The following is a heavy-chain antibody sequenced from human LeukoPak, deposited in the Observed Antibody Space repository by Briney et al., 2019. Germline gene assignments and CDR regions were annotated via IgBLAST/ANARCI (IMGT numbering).Heavy chain of an antibody. CDR2: ISWNSGSI. Sequence: GGSLRLSCAASGFTFDDYAMHWVRQAPGKGLEWVSGISWNSGSIGYADSVKGRFTISRDNAKSSLYLQMNSLRAEDTAVYYCARRNAMDVWGQGTTVIVFS. CDR3: ARRNAMDV. CDR1: GFTFDDYA. V-gene: IGHV3-9*01. J-gene: IGHJ6*02.